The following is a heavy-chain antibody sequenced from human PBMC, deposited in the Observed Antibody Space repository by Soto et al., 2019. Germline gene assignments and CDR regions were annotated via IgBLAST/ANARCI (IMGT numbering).Heavy chain of an antibody. CDR1: GYTFTDYY. D-gene: IGHD6-13*01. Sequence: QVHLVQSGAEVKKPGASVKVSCKASGYTFTDYYIHWVRQAPGHGLEWMGWSNPKSGATDYAQKYQGWCTMTRGTSISTACMELSSLKSDDTAMYYCAKEAGVYSRTWYQLAGYCSGLDVWGQGSPVTVSS. CDR3: AKEAGVYSRTWYQLAGYCSGLDV. J-gene: IGHJ6*02. V-gene: IGHV1-2*04. CDR2: SNPKSGAT.